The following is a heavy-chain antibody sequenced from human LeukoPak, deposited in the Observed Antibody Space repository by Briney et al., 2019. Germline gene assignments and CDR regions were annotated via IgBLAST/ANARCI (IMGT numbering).Heavy chain of an antibody. CDR1: GFTFSSYT. CDR3: ARAIVSTSYRTFDI. CDR2: IGSSSSST. V-gene: IGHV3-48*04. Sequence: GGSLRLSCAASGFTFSSYTMNWVRQAPGRGLEWVSYIGSSSSSTYYADSVVGRFTISRDNAKNSLYLQMSSLRAEDSAVYYCARAIVSTSYRTFDIWGQGTMVTVSS. D-gene: IGHD2-15*01. J-gene: IGHJ3*02.